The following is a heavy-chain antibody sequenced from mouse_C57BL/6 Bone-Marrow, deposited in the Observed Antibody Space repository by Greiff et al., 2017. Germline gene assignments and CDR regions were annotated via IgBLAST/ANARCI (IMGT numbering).Heavy chain of an antibody. V-gene: IGHV1-81*01. J-gene: IGHJ3*01. D-gene: IGHD2-1*01. Sequence: QVQLQQSGAELARPGASVKLSCKASGYTFTSYGISWVKQRTGQGLEWIGEIYPRSGNTYYNEKFKGKATLTADKSSSTAYMELRSRTSEDSAVYFCASPIYYGTAWFAYWGQGTLVTVSA. CDR1: GYTFTSYG. CDR3: ASPIYYGTAWFAY. CDR2: IYPRSGNT.